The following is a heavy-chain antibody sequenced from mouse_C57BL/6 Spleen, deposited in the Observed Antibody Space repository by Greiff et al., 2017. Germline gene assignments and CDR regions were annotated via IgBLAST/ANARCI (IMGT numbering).Heavy chain of an antibody. CDR2: ISDGGSYT. D-gene: IGHD3-3*01. Sequence: VKLEESGGGLVKPGGSLKLSCAASGFTFSSYAMSWVRQTPEKRLEWVATISDGGSYTYYPDNVKGRFTISRDNAKNNLYLQMSHLKSEDTAMYYCARRGRAMDYWGQGTSVTVSS. CDR1: GFTFSSYA. CDR3: ARRGRAMDY. V-gene: IGHV5-4*03. J-gene: IGHJ4*01.